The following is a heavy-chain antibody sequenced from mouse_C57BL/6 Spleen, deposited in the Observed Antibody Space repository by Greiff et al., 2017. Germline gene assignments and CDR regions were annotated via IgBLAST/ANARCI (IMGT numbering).Heavy chain of an antibody. J-gene: IGHJ3*01. D-gene: IGHD2-4*01. Sequence: ESGAELVRPGASVKLSCTASGFNIKDDYMHWVKQRPEQGLEWIGWIDPENGDTEYASKFQGKATITADTSSNTAYLQLSRLTSEDTAVYYCTSDYGFAYWGQGTLVTVSA. V-gene: IGHV14-4*01. CDR2: IDPENGDT. CDR1: GFNIKDDY. CDR3: TSDYGFAY.